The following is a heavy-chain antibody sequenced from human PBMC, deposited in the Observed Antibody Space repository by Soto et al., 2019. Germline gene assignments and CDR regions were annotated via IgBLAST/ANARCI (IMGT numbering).Heavy chain of an antibody. J-gene: IGHJ6*02. CDR3: ARDSGSPTRIPTTYYGMDV. D-gene: IGHD1-26*01. Sequence: ASVKVSCKASGGTFSSYAISWVRQAPGQGREWMGGIIPIFGTANYAQKFQGRVTITADESTSTAYMELSSLRSEDTAVYYCARDSGSPTRIPTTYYGMDVWGQGXTVTVSS. CDR2: IIPIFGTA. V-gene: IGHV1-69*13. CDR1: GGTFSSYA.